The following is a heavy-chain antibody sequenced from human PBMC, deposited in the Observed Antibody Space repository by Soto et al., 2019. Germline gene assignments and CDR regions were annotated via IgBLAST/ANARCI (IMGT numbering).Heavy chain of an antibody. V-gene: IGHV4-59*13. CDR2: IDYSGST. Sequence: KPSETLSLTCTVSGDSITNYYWSWIRQPPGKGLEWIGYIDYSGSTKYNPSLESRVTMSVDTSKKQISLKLSSVSAADTAVYYCARLGGYGVQWGWFDPWGQGTLVTVS. CDR1: GDSITNYY. D-gene: IGHD2-8*01. J-gene: IGHJ5*02. CDR3: ARLGGYGVQWGWFDP.